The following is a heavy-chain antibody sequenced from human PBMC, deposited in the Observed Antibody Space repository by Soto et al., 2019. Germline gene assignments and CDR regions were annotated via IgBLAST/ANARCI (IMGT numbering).Heavy chain of an antibody. CDR3: ARDRGYDAHDYYYNAMDV. J-gene: IGHJ6*02. Sequence: GGSLRLSCVASGFTFRTYTMNWVRHAPGKGLEWVSGIRGFSPYTFYAESVKGRFTISRDNAKNSLYLQMNSLGVEDTAVYYCARDRGYDAHDYYYNAMDVWGQGTTVTVSS. V-gene: IGHV3-21*01. D-gene: IGHD2-15*01. CDR2: IRGFSPYT. CDR1: GFTFRTYT.